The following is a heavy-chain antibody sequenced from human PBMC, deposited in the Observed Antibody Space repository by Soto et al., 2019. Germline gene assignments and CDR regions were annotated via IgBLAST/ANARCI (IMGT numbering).Heavy chain of an antibody. CDR2: FDPEDGET. D-gene: IGHD3-16*01. Sequence: ASVKVSCKASGYTFTSYGISWVRQAPGKGLEWMGGFDPEDGETIYAQKFQGRVTMTEDTSTDTAYMELSSLRSEDTAVYYCATGLRDRSWFDPWGQGTLVTVSS. J-gene: IGHJ5*02. V-gene: IGHV1-24*01. CDR1: GYTFTSYG. CDR3: ATGLRDRSWFDP.